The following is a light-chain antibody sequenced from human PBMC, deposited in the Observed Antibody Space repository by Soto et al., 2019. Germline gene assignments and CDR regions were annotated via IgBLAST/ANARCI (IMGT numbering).Light chain of an antibody. CDR1: QSISTY. CDR2: AAS. CDR3: KESDAFPYT. V-gene: IGKV1-39*01. J-gene: IGKJ4*01. Sequence: DIQMTQSPSSLSASVGDRVTITCRAGQSISTYLNWYQQKPGKAPNLLIYAASRLQSGVPSRYSGSGSGTDFTLTISSLQPDDFATYYCKESDAFPYTFGGGTKVDIK.